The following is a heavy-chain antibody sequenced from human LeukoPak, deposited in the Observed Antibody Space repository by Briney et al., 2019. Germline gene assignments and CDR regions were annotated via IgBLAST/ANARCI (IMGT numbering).Heavy chain of an antibody. Sequence: GESLKISCEGSGYSFTSYWIGWVRQMPGRGLEWMGIIYPGDSDTTYSLSFQGQVTISADKSFTTAYLQWSSLTASDTAIYYCARGLRYYFDYWGQGTLVTVSS. CDR2: IYPGDSDT. CDR3: ARGLRYYFDY. CDR1: GYSFTSYW. D-gene: IGHD4-17*01. J-gene: IGHJ4*02. V-gene: IGHV5-51*01.